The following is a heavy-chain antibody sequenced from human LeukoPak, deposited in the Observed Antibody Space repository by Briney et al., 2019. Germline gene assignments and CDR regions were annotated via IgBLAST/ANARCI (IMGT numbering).Heavy chain of an antibody. V-gene: IGHV6-1*01. J-gene: IGHJ4*02. D-gene: IGHD3-10*01. CDR2: TYYRSKWYN. CDR1: GDSVSSNSAA. Sequence: SQTLSLTCAISGDSVSSNSAAWNWIRQSPSRGLEWLGRTYYRSKWYNDYAVSVKSRITINPDTSKNQFSLQLNSVTPEDTAVYYCARDPHDLPFYGSGSYYNGPFDYWGQGTLVTVSS. CDR3: ARDPHDLPFYGSGSYYNGPFDY.